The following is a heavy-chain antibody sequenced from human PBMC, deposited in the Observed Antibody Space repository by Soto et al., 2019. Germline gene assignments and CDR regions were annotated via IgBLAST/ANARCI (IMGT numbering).Heavy chain of an antibody. CDR3: AGGRYCSSTSCYSYYYYGMDV. CDR1: GFTFSSYA. D-gene: IGHD2-2*01. CDR2: ISYDGSNK. V-gene: IGHV3-30-3*01. Sequence: QVQLVESGGGVVQPGRSLRLSCAASGFTFSSYAMHWVRQAPGKGLEWVAVISYDGSNKYYADSVKGRFTISRDNSKNTLYLQMNSLRAEDTAVYYCAGGRYCSSTSCYSYYYYGMDVWGQPTTVTVSS. J-gene: IGHJ6*02.